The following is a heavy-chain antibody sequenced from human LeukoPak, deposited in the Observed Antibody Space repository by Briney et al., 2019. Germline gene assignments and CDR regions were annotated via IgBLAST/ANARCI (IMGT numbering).Heavy chain of an antibody. CDR2: IYISGST. Sequence: SETLSLTCTVSGGSISSYYWSWIRQPAGKGLEWIGRIYISGSTNYNPSLKSRVTMSVDTSKNQFSLKLSSVTAADTAVYYCARDAPLGYCSGGSCPNGLDYWGQGTLVTVSS. J-gene: IGHJ4*02. D-gene: IGHD2-15*01. V-gene: IGHV4-4*07. CDR3: ARDAPLGYCSGGSCPNGLDY. CDR1: GGSISSYY.